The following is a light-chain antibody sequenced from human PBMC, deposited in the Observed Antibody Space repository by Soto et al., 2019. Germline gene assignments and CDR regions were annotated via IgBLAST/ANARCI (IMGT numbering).Light chain of an antibody. CDR1: QSVASSY. V-gene: IGKV3-20*01. CDR2: SAS. Sequence: EVVLTQSPGTLSLSPGERVTLSCRASQSVASSYLAWYQQKPGRAPRLLFYSASSRATGIPDRFSGSGSGTDFTLTISRLEPEDFATYYCLQHHSYPYTFGQGTKLEIK. CDR3: LQHHSYPYT. J-gene: IGKJ2*01.